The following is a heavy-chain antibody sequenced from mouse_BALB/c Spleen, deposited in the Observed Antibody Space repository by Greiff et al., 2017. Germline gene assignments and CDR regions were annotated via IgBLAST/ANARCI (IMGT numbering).Heavy chain of an antibody. CDR1: GFTFSDYY. CDR3: ARAPYGNYAMDY. J-gene: IGHJ4*01. Sequence: EVKLMESGGGLVKPGGSLKLSCAASGFTFSDYYMYWVRQTPEKRLEWVATISDGGSYTYYPDSVKGRFTISRDNAKNNLYLQMSSLKSEDTAMYYCARAPYGNYAMDYWGQGTSVTVSS. D-gene: IGHD2-10*02. CDR2: ISDGGSYT. V-gene: IGHV5-4*02.